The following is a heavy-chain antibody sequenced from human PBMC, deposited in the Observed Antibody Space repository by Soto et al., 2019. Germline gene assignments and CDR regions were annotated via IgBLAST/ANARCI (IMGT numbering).Heavy chain of an antibody. J-gene: IGHJ5*02. V-gene: IGHV3-73*01. CDR1: GFTFSASA. CDR3: TRQSARWEDWFDP. CDR2: IKNKPNSYAT. Sequence: GGSLRLSCAASGFTFSASAIHWVRQASGKGLEWIGHIKNKPNSYATTYAASVTGRFTISRDDSKNTAYLQLNSLKTEDTAMYYCTRQSARWEDWFDPWGQGTLVRVSS. D-gene: IGHD1-26*01.